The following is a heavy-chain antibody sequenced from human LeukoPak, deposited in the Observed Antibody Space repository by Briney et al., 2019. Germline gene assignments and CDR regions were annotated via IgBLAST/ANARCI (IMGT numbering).Heavy chain of an antibody. CDR1: GFTFSSYG. CDR2: ISSSSSYI. Sequence: GGSMRLSCAASGFTFSSYGMNWVRQAPGKGLEWVSSISSSSSYIYYADSVKGRFTISRDNAKNSLYLQMNSLRAEDTAVYYCAREWIERITMVRGVLYGMDVWGKGTTVTVSS. CDR3: AREWIERITMVRGVLYGMDV. J-gene: IGHJ6*04. V-gene: IGHV3-21*01. D-gene: IGHD3-10*01.